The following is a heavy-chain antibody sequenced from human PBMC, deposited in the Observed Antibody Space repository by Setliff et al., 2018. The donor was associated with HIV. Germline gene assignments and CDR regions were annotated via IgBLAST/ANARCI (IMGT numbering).Heavy chain of an antibody. CDR2: IYYSGST. Sequence: SETLSLTCTVSGGSISSSSYYWGWIRQPPGKGLEWIGSIYYSGSTYSNPSLKSRVTTSVDTSKNQFSLNLTSVTAADTAVYYCARDRYGDYAYFDYWGQGTLVTVSS. CDR3: ARDRYGDYAYFDY. J-gene: IGHJ4*02. CDR1: GGSISSSSYY. V-gene: IGHV4-39*02. D-gene: IGHD4-17*01.